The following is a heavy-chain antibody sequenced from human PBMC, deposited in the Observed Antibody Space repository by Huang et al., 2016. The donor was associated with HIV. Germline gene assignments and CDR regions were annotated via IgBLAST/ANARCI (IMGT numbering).Heavy chain of an antibody. Sequence: QVQLVQSGAEVKKPGASVKISCKASGYTFTTYHMHWVRQAPGQGLEWMGMINPSGARTRYAQTFQGRDTMTSDTSTSTVYMELSSLTPEDTAVYYCARALLLFGLGSPLDFWGQGSLVTVSS. D-gene: IGHD3-10*01. J-gene: IGHJ4*02. CDR3: ARALLLFGLGSPLDF. CDR1: GYTFTTYH. V-gene: IGHV1-46*01. CDR2: INPSGART.